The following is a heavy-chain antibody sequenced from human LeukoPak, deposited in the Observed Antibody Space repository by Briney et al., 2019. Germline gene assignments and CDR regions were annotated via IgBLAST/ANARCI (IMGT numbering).Heavy chain of an antibody. CDR3: ARGGVATDYYYYGMDV. Sequence: SETLSLTCTVSGGSISSYYWSWIRQPPGKGLEWMGFIYYSGSTNYNPSLKSRVTISVDTSKNQFSLKLSSVTAADTAVYYCARGGVATDYYYYGMDVWGQGTTVTVSS. J-gene: IGHJ6*02. V-gene: IGHV4-59*01. CDR2: IYYSGST. CDR1: GGSISSYY. D-gene: IGHD5-12*01.